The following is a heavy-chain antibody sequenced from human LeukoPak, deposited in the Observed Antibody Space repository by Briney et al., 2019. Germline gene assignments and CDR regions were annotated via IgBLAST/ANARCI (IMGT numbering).Heavy chain of an antibody. CDR3: ARGRRYSYGAGYYYYYMDV. J-gene: IGHJ6*03. D-gene: IGHD5-18*01. V-gene: IGHV4-34*01. CDR2: INHSGST. CDR1: GGSFSGYY. Sequence: SETLSLTCAVYGGSFSGYYWSWIRQPPGKGLEWIGEINHSGSTNYNPSLKSRVTTSVDTSKNQFSLKLSSVTAADTAVYYCARGRRYSYGAGYYYYYMDVWGKGTTVTVSS.